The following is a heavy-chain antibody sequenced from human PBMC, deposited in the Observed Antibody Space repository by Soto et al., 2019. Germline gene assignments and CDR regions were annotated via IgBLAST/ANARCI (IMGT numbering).Heavy chain of an antibody. CDR3: AKGGPDYGSGSYDY. J-gene: IGHJ4*02. Sequence: GGSLRLSCAASGFTFSSYAMSWVRQAPGKGLEWVSAISGSGGSTYYADSVKGRFTISRDNSKNTLYLQMNSLRAEDTAVYHCAKGGPDYGSGSYDYWGQGTLVTVSS. D-gene: IGHD3-10*01. CDR1: GFTFSSYA. V-gene: IGHV3-23*01. CDR2: ISGSGGST.